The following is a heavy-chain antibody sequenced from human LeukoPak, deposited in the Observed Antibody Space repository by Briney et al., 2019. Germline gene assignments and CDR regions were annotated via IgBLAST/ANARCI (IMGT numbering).Heavy chain of an antibody. CDR2: ISSSSSHI. CDR3: TKSNIVVVPAAVSDAFDI. Sequence: GGSLRLSCAASGFTFSSYSMNWVRQAPGKGLEWVSSISSSSSHIYEADSVKGRFAISRDNAKNSLYLQMNSLRAEDTAVYYCTKSNIVVVPAAVSDAFDIWGEGTMVIVSS. V-gene: IGHV3-21*01. CDR1: GFTFSSYS. J-gene: IGHJ3*02. D-gene: IGHD2-2*01.